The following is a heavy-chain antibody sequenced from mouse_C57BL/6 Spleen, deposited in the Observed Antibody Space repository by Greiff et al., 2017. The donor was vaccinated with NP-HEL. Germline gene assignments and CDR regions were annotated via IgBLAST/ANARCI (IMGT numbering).Heavy chain of an antibody. J-gene: IGHJ2*01. D-gene: IGHD3-1*01. V-gene: IGHV1-64*01. CDR3: ARWAGGYYFDY. CDR2: IHPNSGST. CDR1: GYTFTSYW. Sequence: QVQLKQPGAELVKPGASVKLSCKASGYTFTSYWMHWVKQRPGQGLEWIGMIHPNSGSTNYNEKFKSKATLTVDKSSSTAYMQLSSLTSEDSAVYYCARWAGGYYFDYWGQGTTLTVSS.